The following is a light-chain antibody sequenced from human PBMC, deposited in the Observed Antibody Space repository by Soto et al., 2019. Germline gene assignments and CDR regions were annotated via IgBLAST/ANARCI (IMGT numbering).Light chain of an antibody. J-gene: IGLJ3*02. Sequence: QSVLIQPASVSGSPGQSITISCTGTSSDVGGSNYVSWYQHHPHRAPKLLIYEVSYRPSGVSNRFSGSKSGNTASLTISGLQAEDEADYYCCSYAGSYTLVFGGGTKLTVL. CDR2: EVS. V-gene: IGLV2-14*01. CDR1: SSDVGGSNY. CDR3: CSYAGSYTLV.